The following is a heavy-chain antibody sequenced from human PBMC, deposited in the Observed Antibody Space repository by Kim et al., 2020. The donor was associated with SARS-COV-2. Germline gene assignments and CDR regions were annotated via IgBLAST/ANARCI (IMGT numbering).Heavy chain of an antibody. Sequence: ASVKVSCKASGYTFNSFGMSWVRQAPGQGLEWMGWISAYNGNRDYAQKFQGRVTMTTDTSTSTAYLELRSLRSDDTAVYFCARDFAANAGSHYLWGQGTLIIVSS. CDR3: ARDFAANAGSHYL. J-gene: IGHJ5*02. CDR1: GYTFNSFG. V-gene: IGHV1-18*01. D-gene: IGHD6-25*01. CDR2: ISAYNGNR.